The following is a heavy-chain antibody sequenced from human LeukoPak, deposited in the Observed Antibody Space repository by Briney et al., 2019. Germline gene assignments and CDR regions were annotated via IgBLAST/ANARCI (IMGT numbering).Heavy chain of an antibody. CDR3: ARHNAGYSPHRYMDV. D-gene: IGHD5-24*01. Sequence: SETLSLTCTVSGGSISSSSYYWGWIRQPPGKGLEWIGSIYYSGSTYYNPSLKSRVTISVDTSKNHFSLKLSSVTAADTAVYYCARHNAGYSPHRYMDVWGKGTTVTVSS. CDR2: IYYSGST. V-gene: IGHV4-39*01. CDR1: GGSISSSSYY. J-gene: IGHJ6*03.